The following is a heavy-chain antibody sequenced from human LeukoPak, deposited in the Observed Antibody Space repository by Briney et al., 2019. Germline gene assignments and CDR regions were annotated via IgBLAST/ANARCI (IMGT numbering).Heavy chain of an antibody. CDR2: IYYSGST. CDR1: GGSISSGGYY. Sequence: PSETLSLTCTVSGGSISSGGYYWSWIRQHPGKGLEWIGYIYYSGSTYYNPSLKSRVTISVDTSKNQFSLKLSSVTAADTPVSYCARELGYGGNSGLVGYFDYWGQGTLVTVSS. V-gene: IGHV4-31*03. D-gene: IGHD4-23*01. CDR3: ARELGYGGNSGLVGYFDY. J-gene: IGHJ4*02.